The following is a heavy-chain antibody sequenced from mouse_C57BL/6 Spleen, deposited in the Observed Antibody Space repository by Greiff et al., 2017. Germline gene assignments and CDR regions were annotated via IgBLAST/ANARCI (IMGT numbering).Heavy chain of an antibody. CDR1: GYTFTSYW. D-gene: IGHD2-2*01. J-gene: IGHJ3*01. Sequence: VQLQQPGAELVRPGTSVKLSCKASGYTFTSYWMHWVKQRPGQGLEWIGVIDPSDSYPNYNQKFKGKATLTVDTSSSTAYMQLSSLTAEDSAVDYCAGTGGYPAWFAYWGQGTLVTVSA. CDR3: AGTGGYPAWFAY. V-gene: IGHV1-59*01. CDR2: IDPSDSYP.